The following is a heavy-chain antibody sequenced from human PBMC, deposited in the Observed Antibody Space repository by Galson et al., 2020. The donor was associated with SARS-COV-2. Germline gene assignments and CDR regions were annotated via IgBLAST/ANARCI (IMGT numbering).Heavy chain of an antibody. CDR3: ARVAEVNNWFDP. Sequence: SETLSLTCTVSGGSVNSGGYSWSWIRQHPGRALEWIGYIYYSGSTFYNPSLRGRVSISVDTSMNQFSLRLTSLTAADTAIYYCARVAEVNNWFDPWGQGTLVTVSS. CDR2: IYYSGST. V-gene: IGHV4-31*03. J-gene: IGHJ5*02. CDR1: GGSVNSGGYS.